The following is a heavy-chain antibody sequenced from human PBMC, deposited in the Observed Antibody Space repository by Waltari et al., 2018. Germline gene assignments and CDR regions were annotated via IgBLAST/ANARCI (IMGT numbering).Heavy chain of an antibody. CDR3: ARLRWPTRGDFDY. Sequence: QLQLQESGPGLVKPSETLSLTCTVSGGSISSSSYYWGWIRQPPGKGLEWIGSIYYSGCTYYNPSLKSRVTISVGTSKNQFSLRLSSVTAADTAVYYCARLRWPTRGDFDYWGQGTLVTVSS. J-gene: IGHJ4*02. CDR1: GGSISSSSYY. V-gene: IGHV4-39*01. D-gene: IGHD1-26*01. CDR2: IYYSGCT.